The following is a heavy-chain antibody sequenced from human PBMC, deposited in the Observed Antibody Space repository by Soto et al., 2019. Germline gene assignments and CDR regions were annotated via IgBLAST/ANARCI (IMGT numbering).Heavy chain of an antibody. Sequence: ASVKLSCKASGYTFTGYYMHCVRQAPGQGLEWMGWINPNSGGTNYAQKFQGWVTMTRGTSISTAYMELSRLRSDDTAVYYCARAPVAAPDAFDIWGQGTMVTVSS. CDR3: ARAPVAAPDAFDI. J-gene: IGHJ3*02. CDR2: INPNSGGT. D-gene: IGHD2-15*01. V-gene: IGHV1-2*04. CDR1: GYTFTGYY.